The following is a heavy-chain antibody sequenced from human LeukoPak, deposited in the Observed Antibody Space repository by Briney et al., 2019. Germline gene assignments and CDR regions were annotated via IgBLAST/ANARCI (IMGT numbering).Heavy chain of an antibody. V-gene: IGHV4-38-2*02. D-gene: IGHD7-27*01. Sequence: SETLSLTCSVSGYSISSAYYWGWIRQPPGKGLEGIGTMYHSGSTNYNPSLKSLVTISVDTSKNQFSLKLSSVTAADTAVYFCARGSRGDNFDYWGQGTLVTVSS. CDR1: GYSISSAYY. J-gene: IGHJ4*02. CDR3: ARGSRGDNFDY. CDR2: MYHSGST.